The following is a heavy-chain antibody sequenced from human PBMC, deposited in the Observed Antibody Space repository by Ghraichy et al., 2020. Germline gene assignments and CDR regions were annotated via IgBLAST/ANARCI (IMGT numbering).Heavy chain of an antibody. CDR3: ARGRVPAATGYYGMDV. D-gene: IGHD2-2*01. V-gene: IGHV4-34*01. CDR2: INHSGST. CDR1: GGSFSGYY. J-gene: IGHJ6*02. Sequence: SETLSLTCAVYGGSFSGYYWSWIRQPPGKGLEWIGEINHSGSTNYNPSLKSRVTISVDTSKNQFSLKLSSVTAADTAVYYCARGRVPAATGYYGMDVWGQGTTVTVSS.